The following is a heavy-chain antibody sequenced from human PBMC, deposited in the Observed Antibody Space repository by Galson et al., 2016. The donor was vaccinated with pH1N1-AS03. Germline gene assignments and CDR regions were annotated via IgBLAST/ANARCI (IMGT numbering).Heavy chain of an antibody. Sequence: SLRISCAASGFIFSNHGMHWARQAPGKGPEFVARSSSDGGSTYYAYSVKARFTISRDNSKNTLYLQMDSLRVEDTAIYYCERASGYWGQGTLVTVSS. J-gene: IGHJ4*02. V-gene: IGHV3-64*01. CDR3: ERASGY. CDR1: GFIFSNHG. D-gene: IGHD6-25*01. CDR2: SSSDGGST.